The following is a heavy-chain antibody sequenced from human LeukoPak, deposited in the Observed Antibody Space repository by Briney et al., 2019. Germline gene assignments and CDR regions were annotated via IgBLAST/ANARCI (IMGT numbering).Heavy chain of an antibody. D-gene: IGHD6-19*01. CDR1: GFTSSSYW. CDR3: GREAVAGLIDP. V-gene: IGHV3-74*01. CDR2: INSDGSST. Sequence: PGGSLRLSCAASGFTSSSYWMHWVRQAPGKGPVWVSLINSDGSSTSYADSVKGRFTISRDNAKNTLYLQMNSLRVEDTAVYYCGREAVAGLIDPWGQGTLVTVSS. J-gene: IGHJ5*02.